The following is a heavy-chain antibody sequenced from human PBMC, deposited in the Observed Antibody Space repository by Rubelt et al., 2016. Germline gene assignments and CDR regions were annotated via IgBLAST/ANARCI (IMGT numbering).Heavy chain of an antibody. V-gene: IGHV3-23*01. CDR2: ISGSGGST. CDR3: AKVGGGRVGAFDY. D-gene: IGHD1-26*01. CDR1: GFTFSSYA. J-gene: IGHJ4*02. Sequence: EVQLLESGGGLVQPGGSLRLSCAASGFTFSSYAMRWVRTAPGKGLEWVSAISGSGGSTYYADSVKGRFTIARDKSKNTLYLEMNSLRAEDTAVYYCAKVGGGRVGAFDYWGQGTLVTVSS.